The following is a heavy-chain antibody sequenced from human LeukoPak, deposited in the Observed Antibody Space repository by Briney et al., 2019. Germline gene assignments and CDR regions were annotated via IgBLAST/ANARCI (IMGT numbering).Heavy chain of an antibody. J-gene: IGHJ5*02. CDR2: INPNSGGT. D-gene: IGHD6-19*01. CDR1: GYTFTSYG. Sequence: GASVKVSCKASGYTFTSYGISWVRQAPGQGLEWMGWINPNSGGTNYAQKFQGRVTMTRDTSISTAYMELSRLRSDDTAVYYCARARYSSGWYPWGQGTLVTVSS. CDR3: ARARYSSGWYP. V-gene: IGHV1-2*02.